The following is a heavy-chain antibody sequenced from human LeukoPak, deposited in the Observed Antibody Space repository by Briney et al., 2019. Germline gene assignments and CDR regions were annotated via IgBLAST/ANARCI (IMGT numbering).Heavy chain of an antibody. CDR3: AREGGSGYYPSPLGFDY. Sequence: ASQTLSLTCTVSGGSISSGDYYWSWIRQPPGKGLEWIGYIYYSGSTYYNPSLKSRVTISVDTSKNQFSLKLSSVTAADTAVYYCAREGGSGYYPSPLGFDYWGQGTLVTVSS. V-gene: IGHV4-30-4*08. J-gene: IGHJ4*02. D-gene: IGHD3-22*01. CDR2: IYYSGST. CDR1: GGSISSGDYY.